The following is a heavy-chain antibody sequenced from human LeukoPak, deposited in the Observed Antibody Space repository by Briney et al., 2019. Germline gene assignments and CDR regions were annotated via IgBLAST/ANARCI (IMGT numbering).Heavy chain of an antibody. V-gene: IGHV4-59*12. J-gene: IGHJ6*03. Sequence: KSSETLSLTCSVSGGSISSYYWSWIRQPPGKGLEWIGYIYYSGSTNYNPSLKSRVTISVDTSKNQFSLRLSSVTAADTAVYYCARGVFSGDSSSWSRLYYYYYYMDVWGKGTTVTVSS. CDR2: IYYSGST. CDR1: GGSISSYY. CDR3: ARGVFSGDSSSWSRLYYYYYYMDV. D-gene: IGHD6-13*01.